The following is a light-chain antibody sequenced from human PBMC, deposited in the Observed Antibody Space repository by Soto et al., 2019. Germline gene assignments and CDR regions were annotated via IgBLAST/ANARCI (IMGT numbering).Light chain of an antibody. CDR2: LGS. J-gene: IGKJ1*01. CDR1: QSLLHSNGYNY. V-gene: IGKV2-28*01. Sequence: DIVMTQSPLSLPVTPGEPASISCRSSQSLLHSNGYNYLDWYLQKPGQSPQLLIYLGSNRASGVPDRFSGSGSGTDFTLKISRVEAEDVGLYYCMQGTHWPRTFGQGTKVEI. CDR3: MQGTHWPRT.